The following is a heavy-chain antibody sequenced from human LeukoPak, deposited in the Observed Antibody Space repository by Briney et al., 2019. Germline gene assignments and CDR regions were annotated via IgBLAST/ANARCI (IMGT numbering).Heavy chain of an antibody. CDR2: IWYDGSNK. J-gene: IGHJ4*02. D-gene: IGHD5-18*01. CDR1: GFTFSSYG. CDR3: ARDFSAMAETILDY. Sequence: GGSLRLSCAASGFTFSSYGTHWVRQAPGKGLEWVAVIWYDGSNKYYADSVKGRFTISRDNSKSTLYLQMNSLRAEDTAVYYCARDFSAMAETILDYWGQGTLVTVSS. V-gene: IGHV3-33*01.